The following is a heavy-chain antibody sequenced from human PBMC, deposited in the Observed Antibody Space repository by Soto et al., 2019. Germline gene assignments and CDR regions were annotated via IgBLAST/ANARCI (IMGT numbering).Heavy chain of an antibody. Sequence: SQTLSLTCAXSVDSVSSNSAAWNFIKQSPSRGLEWLGRTYYRSKWYNDYAVSVKSRITINPDTSKNQFSLQLNSVTPEDTAVYYCARGSRAAATEPNWFDTWGQGTLVTVSS. V-gene: IGHV6-1*01. J-gene: IGHJ5*02. CDR3: ARGSRAAATEPNWFDT. CDR2: TYYRSKWYN. D-gene: IGHD6-13*01. CDR1: VDSVSSNSAA.